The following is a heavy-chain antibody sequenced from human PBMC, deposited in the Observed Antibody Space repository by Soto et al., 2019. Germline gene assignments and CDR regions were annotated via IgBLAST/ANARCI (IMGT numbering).Heavy chain of an antibody. CDR3: AREIFGVVIIPRYYYYGMDV. D-gene: IGHD3-3*01. Sequence: SQTLSRTGASSGGSVASDSSAWNWIRQSPSRGLGWLGRTYYRSKWYNDYAVSVKSRITLNPDTSKNQFSLQLNSVTPEDTAVYYCAREIFGVVIIPRYYYYGMDVWGQGTTVTVSS. CDR2: TYYRSKWYN. CDR1: GGSVASDSSA. V-gene: IGHV6-1*01. J-gene: IGHJ6*02.